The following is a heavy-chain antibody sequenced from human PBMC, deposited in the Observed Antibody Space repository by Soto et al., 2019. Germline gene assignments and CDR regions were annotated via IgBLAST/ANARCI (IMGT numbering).Heavy chain of an antibody. J-gene: IGHJ6*02. D-gene: IGHD4-4*01. CDR3: ARVRHTVPPSGPRGVGGMDV. CDR1: GYTFTGYY. Sequence: ASVKVSCKASGYTFTGYYMRWVRQAPGQGLEWMGWINPNSGGTNYAQKFQGWVTMTRDTSISTAYMELSRLRSDDTAVYYCARVRHTVPPSGPRGVGGMDVWGQGTTVTVSS. V-gene: IGHV1-2*04. CDR2: INPNSGGT.